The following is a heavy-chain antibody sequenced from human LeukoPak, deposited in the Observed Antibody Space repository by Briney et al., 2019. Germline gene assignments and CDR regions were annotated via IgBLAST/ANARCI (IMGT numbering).Heavy chain of an antibody. V-gene: IGHV1-69*06. CDR3: ARVYGSGSYYFSFDP. J-gene: IGHJ5*02. Sequence: GASVKVSCKASGGTFSSYAISWVRQAPGQGLEWMGGIIPIFGTANYAQKFQGRVTITADKSTSTAYMELSSLRSEDTAVYYCARVYGSGSYYFSFDPWGQGTLVTVSS. CDR1: GGTFSSYA. CDR2: IIPIFGTA. D-gene: IGHD3-10*01.